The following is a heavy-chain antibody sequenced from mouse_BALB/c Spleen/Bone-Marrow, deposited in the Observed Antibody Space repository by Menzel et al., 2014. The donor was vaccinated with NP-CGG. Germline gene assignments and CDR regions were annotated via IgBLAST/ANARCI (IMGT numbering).Heavy chain of an antibody. D-gene: IGHD2-1*01. J-gene: IGHJ4*01. CDR3: TRDGKGNYDYAMDY. CDR1: GFTFSSYT. V-gene: IGHV5-6-4*01. CDR2: ISSGGSYT. Sequence: VQLKESGGGLVKPGGALKLSCAASGFTFSSYTMSWVRQTPEKRLGWVATISSGGSYTYYPDSVKGRFTISRDNAKNTLYLQMSSLKSEDTAMYYCTRDGKGNYDYAMDYWGQGTSVTVSS.